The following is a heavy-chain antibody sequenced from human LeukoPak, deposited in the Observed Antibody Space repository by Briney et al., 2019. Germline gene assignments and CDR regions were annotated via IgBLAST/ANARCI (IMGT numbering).Heavy chain of an antibody. CDR3: AKDSGYSSGCHNV. Sequence: GGSLRLSCAASGFTFSSYAMSWVRQAPGKGLEWVSAISGSGGSTYYADSVKGRFTISRDNSKNTLYLQMNSLRAEDTAVYYCAKDSGYSSGCHNVWGQETLVTVSS. J-gene: IGHJ4*02. D-gene: IGHD6-19*01. CDR1: GFTFSSYA. CDR2: ISGSGGST. V-gene: IGHV3-23*01.